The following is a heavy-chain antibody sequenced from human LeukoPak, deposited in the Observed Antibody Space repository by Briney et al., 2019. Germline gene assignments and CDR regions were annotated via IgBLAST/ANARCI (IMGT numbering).Heavy chain of an antibody. J-gene: IGHJ4*02. CDR3: ARVGYPFEY. D-gene: IGHD5-12*01. CDR2: INSDGSST. Sequence: GGSLRLSCGASGFTFSSYWMHWVRQAPGKGLVWVSRINSDGSSTNYAASVKGRFTISRDNDKNTLYLQRNSLRAEDTAVYYCARVGYPFEYWGQGTLVSVSS. V-gene: IGHV3-74*01. CDR1: GFTFSSYW.